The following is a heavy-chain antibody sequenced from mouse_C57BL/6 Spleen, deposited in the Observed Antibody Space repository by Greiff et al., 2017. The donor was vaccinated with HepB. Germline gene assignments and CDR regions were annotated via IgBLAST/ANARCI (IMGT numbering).Heavy chain of an antibody. J-gene: IGHJ3*01. V-gene: IGHV14-4*01. CDR3: TTGGLRAY. D-gene: IGHD2-4*01. CDR2: IDPENGDT. Sequence: EVQLQQSGAELVRPGASVKLSCTASGFNIKDVYMHWVKQRPEQGLEWIGWIDPENGDTEYASKFQGKATITADTSSNTAYLQLSSLTSEDTAVYYCTTGGLRAYWGQGTLVTVSA. CDR1: GFNIKDVY.